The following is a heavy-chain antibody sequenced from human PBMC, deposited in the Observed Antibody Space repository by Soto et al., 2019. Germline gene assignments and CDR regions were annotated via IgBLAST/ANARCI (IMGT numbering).Heavy chain of an antibody. J-gene: IGHJ3*02. V-gene: IGHV3-15*01. Sequence: EVQLVESGGGLVKPGGSLRLSCAASGFTFTDVWMTWVRQAPGKGLEWVGRIKRKIDGETTDYAAPVEGRFTISRDDLKNTLFLQMNSLKSEDTAVYYCAVDAQCSSTNCPGAFDIWGQGTMVTVSS. D-gene: IGHD2-2*01. CDR3: AVDAQCSSTNCPGAFDI. CDR1: GFTFTDVW. CDR2: IKRKIDGETT.